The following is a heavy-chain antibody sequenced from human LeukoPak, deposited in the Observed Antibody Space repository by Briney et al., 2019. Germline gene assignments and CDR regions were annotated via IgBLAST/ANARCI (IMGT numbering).Heavy chain of an antibody. J-gene: IGHJ4*02. CDR3: ARQLAPEWLVDY. CDR1: GGSISSSSYY. V-gene: IGHV4-39*01. CDR2: IYYSGST. Sequence: SETLSLTCTVSGGSISSSSYYWGWIRQPPGKGLEWIGSIYYSGSTNYNPSLKSRVTISVDTSKNQFSLKLSSVTAADTAVYYCARQLAPEWLVDYWGQGTLVTVSS. D-gene: IGHD6-19*01.